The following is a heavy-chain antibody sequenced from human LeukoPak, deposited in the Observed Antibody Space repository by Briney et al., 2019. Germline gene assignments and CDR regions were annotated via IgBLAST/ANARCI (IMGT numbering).Heavy chain of an antibody. CDR1: GGSISSYY. CDR2: IYYSGST. Sequence: SETLSLTCTVSGGSISSYYWSWIRQPPGKGLEWIGYIYYSGSTNYNPSLKSRVTISVDTSKNQFSLKLSSVTAADTAVYYCAREGRTTVTTDAFDIWGQGTVVTVSS. J-gene: IGHJ3*02. CDR3: AREGRTTVTTDAFDI. V-gene: IGHV4-59*12. D-gene: IGHD4-17*01.